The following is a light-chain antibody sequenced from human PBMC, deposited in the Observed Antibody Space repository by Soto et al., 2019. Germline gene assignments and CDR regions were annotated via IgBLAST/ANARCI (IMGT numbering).Light chain of an antibody. V-gene: IGLV2-11*01. CDR3: CSYAGSYIQYV. CDR2: DVS. CDR1: SSDIGNYDY. J-gene: IGLJ1*01. Sequence: QSVLTQPRSVSGSPGQSVTLSCTGTSSDIGNYDYVSWYQQHPGMAPKLIIYDVSKRPSGVPDRFSGSKSGNTASLTISGLQAEDEADYYCCSYAGSYIQYVFGTGTKVTV.